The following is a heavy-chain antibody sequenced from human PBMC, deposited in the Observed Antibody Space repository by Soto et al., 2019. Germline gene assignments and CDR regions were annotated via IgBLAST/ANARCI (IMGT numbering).Heavy chain of an antibody. J-gene: IGHJ5*02. CDR1: GGSVSSGSYY. D-gene: IGHD3-22*01. Sequence: ETLSLTCTVSGGSVSSGSYYWSWIRQPPGKGLEWIGYIYYSGSTNYNPSLKSRVTISVDTSKNQFSLKLSSVTAADTAVYYCAREGNYCYDSSGSQSSWFDPWGQGTMVTVSS. V-gene: IGHV4-61*01. CDR3: AREGNYCYDSSGSQSSWFDP. CDR2: IYYSGST.